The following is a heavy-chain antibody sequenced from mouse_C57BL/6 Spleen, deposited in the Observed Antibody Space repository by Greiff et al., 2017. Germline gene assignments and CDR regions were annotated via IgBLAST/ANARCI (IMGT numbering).Heavy chain of an antibody. V-gene: IGHV1-69*01. CDR2: IDPSDSYT. D-gene: IGHD2-5*01. J-gene: IGHJ1*03. CDR3: ARGYSNYVDYWYFDV. Sequence: MPGQGLEWIGEIDPSDSYTNYNQKFKGKSTLTVDKSSSTAYMQLSSLTSEDSAVYYCARGYSNYVDYWYFDVWGTGTTVTVSS.